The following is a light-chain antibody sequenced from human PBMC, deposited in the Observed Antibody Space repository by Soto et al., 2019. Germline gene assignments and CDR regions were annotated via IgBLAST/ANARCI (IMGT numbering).Light chain of an antibody. CDR2: AAS. Sequence: DIQLTQSPSFLSASVGDRVTITCRASQGISSYLAWYQQKPGKAPKLLVYAASTLQSGVPSRFSGSGSGTEFTLTISSLHPEDFATYYCQKLNSYRFGGGTKVEIK. CDR3: QKLNSYR. V-gene: IGKV1-9*01. CDR1: QGISSY. J-gene: IGKJ4*01.